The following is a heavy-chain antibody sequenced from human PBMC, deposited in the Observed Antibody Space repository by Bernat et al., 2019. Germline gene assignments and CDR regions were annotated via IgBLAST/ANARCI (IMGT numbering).Heavy chain of an antibody. CDR2: IIPIFGTA. Sequence: QVQLVQSGAEVKKPGSSVKVSCKASGGTFSSYAISWVRQAPGQGLEWMGGIIPIFGTANYAQKFQGRVTITADESTSTAYMELSSLRSEDTAVYYCARDPKDDYGDYFDAFDIWGQGTMVTVSS. CDR3: ARDPKDDYGDYFDAFDI. CDR1: GGTFSSYA. D-gene: IGHD4-17*01. J-gene: IGHJ3*02. V-gene: IGHV1-69*01.